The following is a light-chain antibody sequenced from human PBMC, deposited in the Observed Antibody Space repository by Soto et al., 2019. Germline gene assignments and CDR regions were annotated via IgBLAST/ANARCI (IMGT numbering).Light chain of an antibody. J-gene: IGKJ3*01. CDR3: QQSYSTPFT. CDR1: QSINNL. CDR2: DAS. Sequence: DVQMTQSPSTLSASVGDRVTITCRASQSINNLLAWYQQKPGKAPKLLIYDASSLESGAPSRFSGSGSGTDFTLTISSLQPEDFATYYCQQSYSTPFTFGPGTKVDIK. V-gene: IGKV1-5*01.